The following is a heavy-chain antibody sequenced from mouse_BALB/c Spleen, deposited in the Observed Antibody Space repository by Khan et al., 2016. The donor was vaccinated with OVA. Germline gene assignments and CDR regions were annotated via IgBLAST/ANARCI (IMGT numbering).Heavy chain of an antibody. D-gene: IGHD1-2*01. CDR1: GYTFSSYW. CDR3: TRGTTAPYVMDY. V-gene: IGHV1S22*01. J-gene: IGHJ4*01. Sequence: LQQPGSELVRPGASVKLSCKTSGYTFSSYWMHWVKQRPGQGLEWIGNIYPGSGSPNYDEKFKSKATLTVDTSSSTAYMQLSSLTSEDSAVYYGTRGTTAPYVMDYWGQGTSVTVSS. CDR2: IYPGSGSP.